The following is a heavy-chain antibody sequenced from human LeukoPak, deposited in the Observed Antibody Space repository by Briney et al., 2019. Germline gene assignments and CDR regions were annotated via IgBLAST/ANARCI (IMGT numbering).Heavy chain of an antibody. J-gene: IGHJ4*02. Sequence: ASVKVSCKAPGYTFTGYYMHWVRQAPGQGLEWMGWINPNSGGINYAQKFQGRVTMTRDTSISTAYMELSRLRSDDTAVYYCARETYSGSYSLAYWGQGTLVTVSS. D-gene: IGHD1-26*01. V-gene: IGHV1-2*02. CDR3: ARETYSGSYSLAY. CDR2: INPNSGGI. CDR1: GYTFTGYY.